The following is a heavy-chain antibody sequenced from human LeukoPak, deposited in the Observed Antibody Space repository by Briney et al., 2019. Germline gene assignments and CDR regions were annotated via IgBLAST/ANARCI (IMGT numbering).Heavy chain of an antibody. CDR2: ISYDGSNK. D-gene: IGHD6-19*01. J-gene: IGHJ4*02. V-gene: IGHV3-30*18. CDR1: GFTFSSYG. Sequence: GGSLRLSCAASGFTFSSYGMHWVRQAPGKGLEWVAVISYDGSNKYYADSVKGRFTISRDNSKNTLHLQMNSLRAEDTAVYYCAKGGIAVAGFFDYWGQGTLVTVSS. CDR3: AKGGIAVAGFFDY.